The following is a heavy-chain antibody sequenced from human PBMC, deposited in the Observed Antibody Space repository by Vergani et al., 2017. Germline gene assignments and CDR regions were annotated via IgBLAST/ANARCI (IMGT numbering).Heavy chain of an antibody. CDR1: GCTFTYYG. CDR3: ARGGNGKNYLDL. CDR2: IWYDGTNE. D-gene: IGHD1-1*01. Sequence: QEQLVESGGGVVQPGGSLRLSCVASGCTFTYYGIHWVRQAPGKGLEWVTFIWYDGTNEYYIDSVKGRFTISRDNSKNTVYLQMSGLRVDDTAIYYCARGGNGKNYLDLWGQGTLVIVSS. V-gene: IGHV3-33*01. J-gene: IGHJ5*02.